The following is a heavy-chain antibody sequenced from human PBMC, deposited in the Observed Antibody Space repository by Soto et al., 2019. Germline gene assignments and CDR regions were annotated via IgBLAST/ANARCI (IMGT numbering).Heavy chain of an antibody. Sequence: QVQLVESGGGVVQPGRSLRLSCAASGFTFSSYGMHWVRQAPGKGLEWVAVISYDGSNKYYADSVKGRFTISRDNSKNPLYLQMNSLRAEDTAVYYCAKDQAMNAYYYYGMDVWGQGTTVTVSS. V-gene: IGHV3-30*18. J-gene: IGHJ6*02. D-gene: IGHD1-1*01. CDR3: AKDQAMNAYYYYGMDV. CDR1: GFTFSSYG. CDR2: ISYDGSNK.